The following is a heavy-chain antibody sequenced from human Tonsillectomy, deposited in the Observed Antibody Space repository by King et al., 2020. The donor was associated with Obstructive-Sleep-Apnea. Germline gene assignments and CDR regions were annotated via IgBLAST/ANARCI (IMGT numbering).Heavy chain of an antibody. J-gene: IGHJ4*02. CDR1: GFTFDDYA. CDR2: ISWNSGSI. D-gene: IGHD3-22*01. CDR3: AKDIQYYDSSGYYYGRLFDY. Sequence: VQLVESGGGLVQPGRSLRLSCAASGFTFDDYAMHWVRQAPGKGLEWVSGISWNSGSIGHADSVKGRFTISRDNAKNSLYLQMNSLRAEDTALYYCAKDIQYYDSSGYYYGRLFDYWGQGTLVTVSS. V-gene: IGHV3-9*01.